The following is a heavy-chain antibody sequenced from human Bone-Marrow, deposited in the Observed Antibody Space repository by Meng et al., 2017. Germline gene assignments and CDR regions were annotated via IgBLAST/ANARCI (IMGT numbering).Heavy chain of an antibody. CDR3: ARDGRRLVSDSYYYGMDV. D-gene: IGHD6-19*01. CDR2: ISSSGSTI. CDR1: GFTFSTYE. Sequence: GESLKISCAASGFTFSTYEMNWVRQAPGKGLECGSYISSSGSTIYYADSVKGRFTISRDNAKNSLYLQMNSLRAEDTAVYYCARDGRRLVSDSYYYGMDVWGQGTTVTVSS. J-gene: IGHJ6*02. V-gene: IGHV3-48*03.